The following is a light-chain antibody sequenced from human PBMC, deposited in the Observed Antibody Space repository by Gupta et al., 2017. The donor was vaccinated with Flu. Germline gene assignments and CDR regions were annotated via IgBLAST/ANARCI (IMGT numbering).Light chain of an antibody. Sequence: SDVGGYNYVYWYQQHPGKAPKLMIYDVSNRPSGVSQRFSGSKSGNTASLTISGLQAEDEADYYCTSYTSSSTLVAFGGGTRLTVL. CDR3: TSYTSSSTLVA. V-gene: IGLV2-14*03. CDR1: SDVGGYNY. CDR2: DVS. J-gene: IGLJ2*01.